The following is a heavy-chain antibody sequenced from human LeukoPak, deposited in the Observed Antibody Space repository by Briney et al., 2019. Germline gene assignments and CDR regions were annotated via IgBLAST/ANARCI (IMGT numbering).Heavy chain of an antibody. CDR1: GGSISSGSYY. Sequence: SETLSLTCTVSGGSISSGSYYWGWIRQPPGKGLEWIGSIYYNGITYYNPSLKSRVTMSVDTSNNQFSLKLSSVTAADTAIYYCASQYDSSGYLVGFDYWGQGTLVTVSS. D-gene: IGHD3-22*01. V-gene: IGHV4-39*01. CDR3: ASQYDSSGYLVGFDY. CDR2: IYYNGIT. J-gene: IGHJ4*02.